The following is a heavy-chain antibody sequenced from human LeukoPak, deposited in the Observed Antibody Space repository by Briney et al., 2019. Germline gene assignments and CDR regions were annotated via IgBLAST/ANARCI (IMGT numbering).Heavy chain of an antibody. CDR3: ARTVCSSTSCWFDY. J-gene: IGHJ4*02. CDR1: GGSISSYY. Sequence: XETLSLTCTVSGGSISSYYWSWIRQPXGKGLEWIGYVYYSGSTNYNPSLKSRVTISVDTSKNQFSLKLSSVTAADTAVYYCARTVCSSTSCWFDYWGQGTLVTVSS. D-gene: IGHD2-2*01. CDR2: VYYSGST. V-gene: IGHV4-59*01.